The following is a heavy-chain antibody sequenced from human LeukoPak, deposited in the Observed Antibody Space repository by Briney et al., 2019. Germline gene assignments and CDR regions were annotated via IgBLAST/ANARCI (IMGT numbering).Heavy chain of an antibody. CDR1: GYTLTELS. CDR2: FDPEDGET. Sequence: ASVKVSCRVSGYTLTELSMHWVRQAPGKGLEWMGGFDPEDGETIYAQKFQGRVTMTEDTSTDTAYMELSSLRSEDTAVYYCATDQYQLLSLGYWGQGTLVTVSS. V-gene: IGHV1-24*01. J-gene: IGHJ4*02. CDR3: ATDQYQLLSLGY. D-gene: IGHD2-2*01.